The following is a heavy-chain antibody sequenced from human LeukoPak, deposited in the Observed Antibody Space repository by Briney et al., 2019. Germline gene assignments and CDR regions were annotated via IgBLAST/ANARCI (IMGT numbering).Heavy chain of an antibody. J-gene: IGHJ4*02. D-gene: IGHD2-2*01. V-gene: IGHV1-46*01. CDR3: ARASSRIPLDY. CDR1: GYTFTSYY. CDR2: INPSGGST. Sequence: GASVKVSCKASGYTFTSYYMHWVRQAPGQGLEWMGIINPSGGSTSYAQKFQGRVTITTDESTSTAYMELSSLRSEDTAVYYCARASSRIPLDYWGQGTLVTVSS.